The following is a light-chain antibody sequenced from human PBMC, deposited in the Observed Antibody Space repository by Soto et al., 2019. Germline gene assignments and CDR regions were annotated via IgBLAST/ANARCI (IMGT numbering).Light chain of an antibody. Sequence: QSALTQPASVSGSPGQSIAISCTGTSSDIGGSDYVSWYQQHPGKAPKLLIYDVNSRPSGVSSRFSGSKSGNTASLTVSGLQAEDEADYYCCSYTTTSTLVIFGGGTKVTVL. CDR3: CSYTTTSTLVI. V-gene: IGLV2-14*03. J-gene: IGLJ2*01. CDR2: DVN. CDR1: SSDIGGSDY.